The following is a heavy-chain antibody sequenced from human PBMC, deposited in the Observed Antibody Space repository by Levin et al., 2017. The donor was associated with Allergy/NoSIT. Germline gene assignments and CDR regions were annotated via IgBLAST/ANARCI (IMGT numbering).Heavy chain of an antibody. CDR2: TRNKANSYTT. CDR3: TRDLRVGAATDAFDI. V-gene: IGHV3-72*01. J-gene: IGHJ3*02. D-gene: IGHD6-13*01. Sequence: TGGSLRLSCAASGFTLSDHYMDWVRQAPGKGLEWVGRTRNKANSYTTEYAASVKGRFTISRDDSENSLYLQMNSLKTEDTAVYYCTRDLRVGAATDAFDIWGQGTMVTVSS. CDR1: GFTLSDHY.